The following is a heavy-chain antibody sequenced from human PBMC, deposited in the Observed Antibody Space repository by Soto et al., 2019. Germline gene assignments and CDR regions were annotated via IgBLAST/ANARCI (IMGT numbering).Heavy chain of an antibody. CDR1: GFTFSSYA. D-gene: IGHD5-18*01. CDR2: ISYDGSNK. J-gene: IGHJ4*02. Sequence: PGGSLRLSCAASGFTFSSYAMHWVRQAPGKGLEWVAVISYDGSNKYYADSVKGRFTISRDNSKNTLYLQMNSLRAEDTAVYYCARPNRIRRYSYGYYFDYWGQGTLVTVSS. V-gene: IGHV3-30-3*01. CDR3: ARPNRIRRYSYGYYFDY.